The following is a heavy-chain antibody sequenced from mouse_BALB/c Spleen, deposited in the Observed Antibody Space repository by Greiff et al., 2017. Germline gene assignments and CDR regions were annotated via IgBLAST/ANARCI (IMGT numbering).Heavy chain of an antibody. CDR2: IDPANGNT. V-gene: IGHV14-3*02. CDR1: GFNINDTY. J-gene: IGHJ4*01. CDR3: ARSYYYAMDY. Sequence: VQLQQSGAELVKPGASVKLSCTASGFNINDTYMHWVKQRPEQGLEWIGRIDPANGNTKYDPKFQGKATITADTSSNTAYLQLSSLTSEDTAVYYCARSYYYAMDYWGQGTSVTVSS.